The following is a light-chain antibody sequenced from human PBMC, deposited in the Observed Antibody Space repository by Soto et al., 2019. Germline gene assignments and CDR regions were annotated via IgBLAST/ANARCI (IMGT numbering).Light chain of an antibody. CDR2: GAS. CDR1: QSVGSTQ. CDR3: QQYVSSPT. Sequence: EILLTQSPGTLSLSPWERAALSCMASQSVGSTQLAWYQQKPGQAPRLLIYGASNRATDIPDRFSGSGSGTDFTLTISRLEPEDFAVYYCQQYVSSPTVGQGTNVEI. J-gene: IGKJ1*01. V-gene: IGKV3-20*01.